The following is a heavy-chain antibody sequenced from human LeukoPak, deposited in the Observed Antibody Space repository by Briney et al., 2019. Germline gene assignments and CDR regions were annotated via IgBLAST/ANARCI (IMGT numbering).Heavy chain of an antibody. V-gene: IGHV3-53*01. Sequence: GGSLRLSCAASGFTGSNNYVSWVRQAPGMGLEWVSAIHSSGATCYADSVKGRFTISRDTSKNTLYLQISSLRAEDTAVYYCARDLGGVAGNLDYWGQGTLVTVSS. CDR1: GFTGSNNY. CDR3: ARDLGGVAGNLDY. J-gene: IGHJ4*02. D-gene: IGHD6-19*01. CDR2: IHSSGAT.